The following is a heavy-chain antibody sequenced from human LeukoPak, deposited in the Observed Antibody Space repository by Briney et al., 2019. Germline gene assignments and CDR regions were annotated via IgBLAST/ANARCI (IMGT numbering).Heavy chain of an antibody. V-gene: IGHV1-69*05. J-gene: IGHJ4*02. CDR2: IFPIFGTT. CDR1: GGIFSSYA. CDR3: ARDLYSSGWALDY. D-gene: IGHD6-19*01. Sequence: SVKVSCKASGGIFSSYAISWVRQAPGQGLEWMGGIFPIFGTTNYAQKFQGRVTITTDESTSTAYMELRSLRSEDTAVYYCARDLYSSGWALDYWGQGTLVTVSS.